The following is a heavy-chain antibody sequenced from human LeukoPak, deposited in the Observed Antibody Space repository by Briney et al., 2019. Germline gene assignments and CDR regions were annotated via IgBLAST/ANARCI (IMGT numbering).Heavy chain of an antibody. Sequence: PGGSLRLSCAASGFTFSSYAMSWVRQAPGKGLEWVSAISGSGGSTYYADSVKGRFTISRDNSKNTLYLQMNSLRAEDTAVYYCAKDLGYYDSSGYLKSSHNFDYRGQGTLVTVSS. J-gene: IGHJ4*02. D-gene: IGHD3-22*01. CDR3: AKDLGYYDSSGYLKSSHNFDY. CDR2: ISGSGGST. CDR1: GFTFSSYA. V-gene: IGHV3-23*01.